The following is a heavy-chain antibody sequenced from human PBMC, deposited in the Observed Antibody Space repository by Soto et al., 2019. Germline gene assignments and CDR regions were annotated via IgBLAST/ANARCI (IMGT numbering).Heavy chain of an antibody. CDR3: ARGNDWKSSTFDI. CDR1: GGSLTDHY. CDR2: VYYSGAT. Sequence: QVQLQESGPGLVKPSETLSLTCTVAGGSLTDHYWNWFRQSPGRGLQWIGYVYYSGATSYNPSLTTRVTMTVDTSKNQFSLKLRSVTAADTAVYFCARGNDWKSSTFDIWGQGTMVPVSS. D-gene: IGHD2-21*01. V-gene: IGHV4-59*11. J-gene: IGHJ3*02.